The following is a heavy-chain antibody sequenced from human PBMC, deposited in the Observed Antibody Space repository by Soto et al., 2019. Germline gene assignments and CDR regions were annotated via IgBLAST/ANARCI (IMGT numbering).Heavy chain of an antibody. CDR1: GYTFRNYG. CDR3: ARDRPMWELLAGEYYYYGMDV. CDR2: ISAYNDNT. J-gene: IGHJ6*02. D-gene: IGHD2-15*01. V-gene: IGHV1-18*01. Sequence: GASVKVSCKASGYTFRNYGISWVRQVPGHGLEWMAWISAYNDNTFYAQKVQDRVTMTTDRSTSTAYMELRSLTSDDTAVYYCARDRPMWELLAGEYYYYGMDVWGQGTTVTVSS.